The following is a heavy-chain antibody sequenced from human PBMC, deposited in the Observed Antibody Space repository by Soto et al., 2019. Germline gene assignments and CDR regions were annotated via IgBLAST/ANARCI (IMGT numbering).Heavy chain of an antibody. CDR1: GGSISSYY. Sequence: SETLSLTCTVSGGSISSYYWSWIRQPPGKGLEWIGYIYYSGSTNYNPSLKSRVTISVDTSKNQFSLKLSSVTAADTAVYYCARQRNYDYIWGSSYDFDYWGQGTLVTVS. D-gene: IGHD3-16*01. V-gene: IGHV4-59*08. J-gene: IGHJ4*02. CDR3: ARQRNYDYIWGSSYDFDY. CDR2: IYYSGST.